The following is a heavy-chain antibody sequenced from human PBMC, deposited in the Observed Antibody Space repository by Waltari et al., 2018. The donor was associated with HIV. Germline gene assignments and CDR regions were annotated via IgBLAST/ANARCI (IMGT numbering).Heavy chain of an antibody. V-gene: IGHV1-69*01. CDR2: FIPSFGTA. CDR1: GGTFRSYA. J-gene: IGHJ6*02. CDR3: ARVREKVGVPPADRDGMDV. D-gene: IGHD2-2*01. Sequence: QVQLVQSGAEVKKPGSSVKVSCKASGGTFRSYAISWVRQARGQGLEWMGGFIPSFGTANDEQKFKGRVTITADESTSTAYMGMSSLRSEDTAVYYCARVREKVGVPPADRDGMDVWGQGTTVTVSS.